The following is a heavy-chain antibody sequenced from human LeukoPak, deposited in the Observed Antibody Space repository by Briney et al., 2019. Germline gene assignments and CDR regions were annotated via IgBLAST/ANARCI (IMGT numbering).Heavy chain of an antibody. CDR3: AKPHWFDP. CDR2: IKSDGSST. Sequence: GGSLRLSCAASGFIFSGYWMHWVRQAPGKGLVWVSRIKSDGSSTSYADSVKGRFTISRDNAKNTLYLQMNSLRAEDTAVYYCAKPHWFDPWGRGTLVTVSS. CDR1: GFIFSGYW. J-gene: IGHJ5*02. V-gene: IGHV3-74*01.